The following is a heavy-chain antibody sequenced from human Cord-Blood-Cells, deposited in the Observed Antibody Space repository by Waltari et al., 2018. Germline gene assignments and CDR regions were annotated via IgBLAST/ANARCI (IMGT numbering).Heavy chain of an antibody. CDR3: ARQKDWGSDWFDP. V-gene: IGHV5-51*01. Sequence: EVQLVQSGAEVKKPGESLKISCKGSGYSFTSYWIGWVRQMPGKGLEWMGIIYPGDSGTRDSPSVQGKVTGSADKSISTADLQWSSLKASDTAMYYCARQKDWGSDWFDPWGQGTLVTVSS. CDR2: IYPGDSGT. D-gene: IGHD7-27*01. CDR1: GYSFTSYW. J-gene: IGHJ5*02.